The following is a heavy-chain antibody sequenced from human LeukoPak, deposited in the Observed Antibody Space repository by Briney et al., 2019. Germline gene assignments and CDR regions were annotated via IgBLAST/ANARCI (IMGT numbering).Heavy chain of an antibody. D-gene: IGHD3-22*01. CDR3: ARDYYYDSSGYYESY. CDR1: GGFLSSSSYY. Sequence: SETLSLTCTVSGGFLSSSSYYWGWIRQPPGKGLEWIGSIYYSGSTYYNPSLKSRVTISVDTSKNQFSLKLSSVTAADTAVYYCARDYYYDSSGYYESYWGQGTLVTVSS. CDR2: IYYSGST. J-gene: IGHJ4*02. V-gene: IGHV4-39*07.